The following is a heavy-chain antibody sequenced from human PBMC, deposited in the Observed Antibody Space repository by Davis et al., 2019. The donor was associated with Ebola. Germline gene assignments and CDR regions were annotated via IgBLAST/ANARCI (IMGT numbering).Heavy chain of an antibody. CDR3: ARGMGELALN. V-gene: IGHV7-4-1*02. D-gene: IGHD3-16*01. Sequence: ASVKVSCKASGYTFTSYAMNWVRQAPGQGLEWMGWINTDTGNPTYAQGFTGRFVFSLDTSVNTAFLQINNLRAEDTAIYYCARGMGELALNWGQGTLVTVSS. CDR1: GYTFTSYA. J-gene: IGHJ4*02. CDR2: INTDTGNP.